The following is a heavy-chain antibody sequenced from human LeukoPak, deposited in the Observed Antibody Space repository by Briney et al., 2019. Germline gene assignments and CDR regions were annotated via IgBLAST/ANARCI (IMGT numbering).Heavy chain of an antibody. CDR3: ARDQNSFWSGYYNWFDP. J-gene: IGHJ5*02. CDR1: GFTFTSSA. Sequence: GGSLRLSCAASGFTFTSSAMSWVRQAPGEGLEWVSVVSGSGHTTYYADSVKGRFTVSRDKSMSTLYLQMGRLRAEDMAVYYCARDQNSFWSGYYNWFDPWGQGTLVTVSS. CDR2: VSGSGHTT. V-gene: IGHV3-23*01. D-gene: IGHD3-3*01.